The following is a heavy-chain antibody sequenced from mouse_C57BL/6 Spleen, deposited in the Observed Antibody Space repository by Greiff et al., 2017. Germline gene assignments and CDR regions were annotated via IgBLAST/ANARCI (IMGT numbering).Heavy chain of an antibody. J-gene: IGHJ1*03. Sequence: EVKVVESGGGLVKPGGSLKLSCAASGFTFSDYGMHWVRQAPEKGLEWVAYISSGSSTIYYADTVKGRFTISRDNAKNTLFLQMTSLRSEDTAMYYCARTRTGGSYWYFDVWGTGTTVTVSS. CDR2: ISSGSSTI. CDR1: GFTFSDYG. V-gene: IGHV5-17*01. D-gene: IGHD1-1*01. CDR3: ARTRTGGSYWYFDV.